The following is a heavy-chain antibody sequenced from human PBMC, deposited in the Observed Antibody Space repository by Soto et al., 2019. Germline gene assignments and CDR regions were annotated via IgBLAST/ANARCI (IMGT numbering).Heavy chain of an antibody. Sequence: EVQLWESGGGLVQPGGSLRLSCAVSGFTFSSHVMSWVRQAPGKGLEWVSAISGTGGTYYADSVKGRFTISRDNSKNALYLQMNNLRDEDTAVYYCAKDRRGAYCSGGICYSLDYWGQGTLVIVS. V-gene: IGHV3-23*01. CDR3: AKDRRGAYCSGGICYSLDY. D-gene: IGHD2-15*01. J-gene: IGHJ4*02. CDR2: ISGTGGT. CDR1: GFTFSSHV.